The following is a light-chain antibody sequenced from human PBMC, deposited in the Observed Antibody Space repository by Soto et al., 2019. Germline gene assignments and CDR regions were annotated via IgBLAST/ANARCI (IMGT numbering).Light chain of an antibody. CDR1: SSDVGGYDF. V-gene: IGLV2-8*01. CDR2: EVI. CDR3: SSYAGSDNLAYV. J-gene: IGLJ1*01. Sequence: QSVLTQPPSASGSPGQSVTISCTGTSSDVGGYDFVSWYQQHPGKAPKLIIYEVIRRPSGVPDPFSASKSGNTASLTVSGLQAEDEADYYCSSYAGSDNLAYVFGTGTQLTVL.